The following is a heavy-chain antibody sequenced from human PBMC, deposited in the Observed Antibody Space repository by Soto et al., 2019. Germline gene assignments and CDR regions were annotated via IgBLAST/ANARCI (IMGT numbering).Heavy chain of an antibody. CDR1: GASISSSTFC. D-gene: IGHD1-26*01. V-gene: IGHV4-39*01. Sequence: PSEPLSLTCAVSGASISSSTFCWAWIRQPPGKGLEWIGSICYKGSSYYSPSLETRVTISVDTSKNHFSLKLTSVTAADTAVYHCARHGSDSPEPIVGVTGSSFGPWGQGTLVTVSS. CDR2: ICYKGSS. CDR3: ARHGSDSPEPIVGVTGSSFGP. J-gene: IGHJ5*02.